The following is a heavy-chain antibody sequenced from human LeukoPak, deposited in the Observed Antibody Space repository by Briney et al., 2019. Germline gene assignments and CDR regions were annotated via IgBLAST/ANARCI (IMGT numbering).Heavy chain of an antibody. Sequence: PGRSLRLSCAAPGFSFSNYGMHWVRQAPGKGLEWVAVIWHDGSNEYYADSVKGRVTISRDNSKNMVYLQMNRLRAEDTAVYYCARDLFEGRHRIAEAGSWFDPWGQGTLVTVSS. CDR2: IWHDGSNE. CDR3: ARDLFEGRHRIAEAGSWFDP. V-gene: IGHV3-33*01. J-gene: IGHJ5*02. D-gene: IGHD6-19*01. CDR1: GFSFSNYG.